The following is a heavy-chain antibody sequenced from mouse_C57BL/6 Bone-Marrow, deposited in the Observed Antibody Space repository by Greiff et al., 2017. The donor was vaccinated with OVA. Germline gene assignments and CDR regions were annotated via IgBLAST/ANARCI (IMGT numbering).Heavy chain of an antibody. CDR2: IWSGGST. J-gene: IGHJ3*01. CDR3: ARVAPGQGFAY. Sequence: VQLQQSGPGLVQPSQSLSITCTVSGFSLTSYGVHWVRQSPGKGLEWLGVIWSGGSTDYNAAFISRLSISKDNSKSQVFFKMNSQQADDTAIYYCARVAPGQGFAYWGQGTLVTVSA. V-gene: IGHV2-2*01. D-gene: IGHD3-3*01. CDR1: GFSLTSYG.